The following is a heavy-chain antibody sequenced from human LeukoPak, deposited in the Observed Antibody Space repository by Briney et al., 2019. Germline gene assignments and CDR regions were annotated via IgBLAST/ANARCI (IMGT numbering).Heavy chain of an antibody. Sequence: PGGSQRLSCAASVHIYEDYNIHWVRHPPGKALECVSLITTNGADKLYTDSVKGRFTVSRDDSKNSLFLQMNRLITEDTGFDYCAKDSPGGSSCLFDTWGQGTLVTVST. D-gene: IGHD2-15*01. CDR1: VHIYEDYN. J-gene: IGHJ4*02. CDR3: AKDSPGGSSCLFDT. V-gene: IGHV3-43*01. CDR2: ITTNGADK.